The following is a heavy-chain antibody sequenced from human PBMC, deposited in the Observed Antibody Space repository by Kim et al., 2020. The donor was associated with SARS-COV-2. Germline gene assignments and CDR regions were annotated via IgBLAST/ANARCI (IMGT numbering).Heavy chain of an antibody. CDR1: GYSFTSYW. CDR3: ARGMVRGLGGFDY. CDR2: IYPGDSDT. J-gene: IGHJ4*02. Sequence: GESLKISCKGSGYSFTSYWIGWVRQMPGKGLEWMGIIYPGDSDTTYSPSFQGQVTISADKSINTAYLQWSGLKASDTAMYYCARGMVRGLGGFDYWGQGTLVTVSS. D-gene: IGHD3-10*01. V-gene: IGHV5-51*01.